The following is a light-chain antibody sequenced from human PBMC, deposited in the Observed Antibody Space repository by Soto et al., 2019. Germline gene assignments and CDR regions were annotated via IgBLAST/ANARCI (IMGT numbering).Light chain of an antibody. Sequence: QSVLTQPPSASGTPGQRVTISCSESRPNIGSKTVYWYQHLPGTAPKLLIHSNNQRPSGVPDRFSGSKSGTSASLAISGLQAEDEADYYCAAWDDSLNGWVFGGGTKVTVL. V-gene: IGLV1-44*01. J-gene: IGLJ3*02. CDR2: SNN. CDR3: AAWDDSLNGWV. CDR1: RPNIGSKT.